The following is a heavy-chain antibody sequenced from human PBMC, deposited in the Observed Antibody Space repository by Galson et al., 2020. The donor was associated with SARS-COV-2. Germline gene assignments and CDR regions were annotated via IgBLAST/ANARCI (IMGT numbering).Heavy chain of an antibody. D-gene: IGHD3-16*01. CDR3: ARNTAYETWGGPGYYYFGMDV. CDR1: GFTFRNYS. J-gene: IGHJ6*02. CDR2: ISTSRSYL. V-gene: IGHV3-21*01. Sequence: GESLKISCAASGFTFRNYSMNWVRQAPGKGLEWVSSISTSRSYLYYADSVKGRFTISRDNAKNSLYLQMNSLRAEDTAVYYCARNTAYETWGGPGYYYFGMDVWGQGTTVTVSS.